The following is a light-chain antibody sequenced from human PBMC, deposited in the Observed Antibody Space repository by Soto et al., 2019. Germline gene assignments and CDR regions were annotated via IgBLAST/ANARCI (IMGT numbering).Light chain of an antibody. V-gene: IGKV2D-29*02. CDR3: MQSTQLLPT. CDR1: QSLLHITGETF. J-gene: IGKJ5*01. Sequence: ISLTPLSLSVAPVQPASLSCTSSQSLLHITGETFLFWYRQKPGQSPQLMIYEVSTRVSGVPDRFSGSGSGTDFTLEISRVETDDVGRYCCMQSTQLLPTFCQGTRLDI. CDR2: EVS.